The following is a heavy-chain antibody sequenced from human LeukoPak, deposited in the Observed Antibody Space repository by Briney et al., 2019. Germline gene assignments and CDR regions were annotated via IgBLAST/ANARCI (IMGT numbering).Heavy chain of an antibody. D-gene: IGHD3-10*01. CDR1: GFTVSSYG. V-gene: IGHV3-30*02. Sequence: PGGSLRLSCAASGFTVSSYGMHWVRQAPGKGLEWVAFIRYDGSNKYYADSVKGRFTISKDNSKNTLYLQMNSLRAEDTAVYYCAKDRLWFGEFDAFDIWGQGTMVTVSS. J-gene: IGHJ3*02. CDR3: AKDRLWFGEFDAFDI. CDR2: IRYDGSNK.